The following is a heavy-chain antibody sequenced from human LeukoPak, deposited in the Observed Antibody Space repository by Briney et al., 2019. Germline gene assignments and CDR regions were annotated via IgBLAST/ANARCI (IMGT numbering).Heavy chain of an antibody. V-gene: IGHV3-7*01. CDR1: SLTFRRCC. J-gene: IGHJ4*02. D-gene: IGHD6-19*01. CDR3: AREGSSGWYLDY. CDR2: RKQDGSEK. Sequence: GGSLRLSCAASSLTFRRCCLSGVPRSRERGREGQGNRKQDGSEKYYVDSVKGRFTISRDNAKNSLYQQMNSLRAEDTAVYYCAREGSSGWYLDYWGQGTLVTVSS.